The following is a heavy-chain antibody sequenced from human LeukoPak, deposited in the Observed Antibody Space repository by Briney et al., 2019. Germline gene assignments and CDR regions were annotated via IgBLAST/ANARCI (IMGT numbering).Heavy chain of an antibody. CDR1: GASMSSGGYY. CDR3: ASLSHCSTSSCFDY. V-gene: IGHV4-31*03. CDR2: IYDSGST. Sequence: SETLSLTCTVSGASMSSGGYYWSWIRQHPGKGLEWIGYIYDSGSTYYNPSLKSRVTISIDTSKNQFSLKLTSVTAADTAVYYCASLSHCSTSSCFDYWGRGTLVTVSS. J-gene: IGHJ4*02. D-gene: IGHD2-2*01.